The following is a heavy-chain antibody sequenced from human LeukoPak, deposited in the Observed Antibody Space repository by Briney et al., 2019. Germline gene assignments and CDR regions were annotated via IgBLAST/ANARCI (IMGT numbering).Heavy chain of an antibody. CDR2: VYYSGST. Sequence: SETLSLTCTVSGGSISSSTYYWGWVRQPPGKGLEWIGSVYYSGSTYYNPSLKSRVTISVDTSKNQFSLKLSSVTAADTAVYYRVGLLFGIYCSSTGCYSADYWGQGTPVTVSS. D-gene: IGHD2-2*02. CDR1: GGSISSSTYY. J-gene: IGHJ4*02. CDR3: VGLLFGIYCSSTGCYSADY. V-gene: IGHV4-39*01.